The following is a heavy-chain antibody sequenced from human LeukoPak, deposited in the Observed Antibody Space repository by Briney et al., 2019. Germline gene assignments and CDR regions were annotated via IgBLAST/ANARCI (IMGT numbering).Heavy chain of an antibody. CDR2: ISGSGGST. V-gene: IGHV3-23*01. CDR3: AKGPPYMVRGPYFDY. D-gene: IGHD3-10*01. Sequence: GGSLRLSCAASGFTFSTYSMNWVRQAPGKGLEWVSAISGSGGSTYYADSVKGRFTISRDNSKNTLYLQMNSLRAEDTAVYYCAKGPPYMVRGPYFDYWGQGTLVTVSS. J-gene: IGHJ4*02. CDR1: GFTFSTYS.